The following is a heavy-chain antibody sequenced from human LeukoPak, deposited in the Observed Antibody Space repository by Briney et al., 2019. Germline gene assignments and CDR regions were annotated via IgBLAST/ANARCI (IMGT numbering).Heavy chain of an antibody. V-gene: IGHV6-1*01. CDR1: GDSVSINSAA. CDR2: TYYSSTWYN. J-gene: IGHJ3*02. Sequence: SQTLSLTFAISGDSVSINSAAWNWLRQSPSRGLGWLGSTYYSSTWYNDYAVSVKSRITINPDTSKNQFSLQLNSVSSEDTAVYYCARDRRDYGDPDAFDIWGQGTMVTVSS. D-gene: IGHD4-17*01. CDR3: ARDRRDYGDPDAFDI.